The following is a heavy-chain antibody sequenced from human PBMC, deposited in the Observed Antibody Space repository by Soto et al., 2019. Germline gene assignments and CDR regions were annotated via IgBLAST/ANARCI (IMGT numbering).Heavy chain of an antibody. J-gene: IGHJ5*02. CDR2: IKEDGGEK. D-gene: IGHD3-16*02. CDR1: GFILRNYC. Sequence: GGSLRLSCAVSGFILRNYCMSWVRQAPGMGLQWVASIKEDGGEKYYVDPVKGRFTISRENAMNSLYLQMNSLRAEDTAVYYCARYRSLDPWGQGILVTVSS. CDR3: ARYRSLDP. V-gene: IGHV3-7*03.